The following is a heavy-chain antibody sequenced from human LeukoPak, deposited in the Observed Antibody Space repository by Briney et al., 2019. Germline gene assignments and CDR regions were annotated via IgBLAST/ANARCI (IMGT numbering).Heavy chain of an antibody. D-gene: IGHD3/OR15-3a*01. CDR2: ITTDGSGT. J-gene: IGHJ4*02. Sequence: PGGSLRLSCADSGFTFGRYWMHWVRQAPGKGLVWVSHITTDGSGTSYADSVKGRFTISRDDAKNTLYLQMNSLRAEDTAVYYCARGAWTAYYFDYWGQGTLVTVSS. CDR3: ARGAWTAYYFDY. V-gene: IGHV3-74*01. CDR1: GFTFGRYW.